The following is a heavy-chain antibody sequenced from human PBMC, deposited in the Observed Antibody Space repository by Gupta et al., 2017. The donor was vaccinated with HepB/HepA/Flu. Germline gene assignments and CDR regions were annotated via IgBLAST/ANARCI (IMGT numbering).Heavy chain of an antibody. CDR1: GFTFRDYY. CDR2: MSGSGSDV. CDR3: ASMAVAASDAFDI. D-gene: IGHD6-19*01. J-gene: IGHJ3*02. Sequence: QVRLVEYDGGFVERGESLRISCDASGFTFRDYYMSWVRQAPGKGLEWLAYMSGSGSDVYYAASVKGRFVISRDNAKNSLYLQMYSLRAEDTAVYYCASMAVAASDAFDIWGHGTMVTVSS. V-gene: IGHV3-11*04.